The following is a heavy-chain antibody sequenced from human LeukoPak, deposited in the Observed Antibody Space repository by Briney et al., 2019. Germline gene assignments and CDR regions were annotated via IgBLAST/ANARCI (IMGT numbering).Heavy chain of an antibody. D-gene: IGHD4-11*01. CDR3: ARDGSYSNYRYYYYYMDV. Sequence: RRASVKVSCKASGYTFTSYGISWVRQAPGQGLEWMGGIIPIFGTANYAQKFQGRVTITADESTSTAYMELSSLRSEDTAVYYCARDGSYSNYRYYYYYMDVWGKGTTVTVSS. CDR2: IIPIFGTA. V-gene: IGHV1-69*13. CDR1: GYTFTSYG. J-gene: IGHJ6*03.